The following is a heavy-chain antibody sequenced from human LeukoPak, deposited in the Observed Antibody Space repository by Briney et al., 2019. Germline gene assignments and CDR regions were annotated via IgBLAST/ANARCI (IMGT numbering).Heavy chain of an antibody. V-gene: IGHV4-39*07. J-gene: IGHJ4*02. CDR1: GGSISSSSYY. D-gene: IGHD3-3*01. CDR3: ARDQPYDFWSGYSFGY. CDR2: IYYSGST. Sequence: SETLSLTCTVSGGSISSSSYYWGWIRQPPGKGLEWIGGIYYSGSTYYNPSLKSRVTISVDTSKNQFSLKLSSVTAADTAVYYCARDQPYDFWSGYSFGYWGQGTLVTVSS.